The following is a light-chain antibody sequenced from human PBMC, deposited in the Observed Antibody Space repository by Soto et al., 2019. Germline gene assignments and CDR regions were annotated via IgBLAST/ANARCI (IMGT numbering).Light chain of an antibody. CDR2: EAS. J-gene: IGKJ1*01. V-gene: IGKV1-5*03. Sequence: DIQMTQSPSTLSASLGDTVTITCRASQSISSWLAWYQQKPGKAPKLLIYEASSLESGAPSRFSGSGSGTDFTLTISSLQPDEFATYYCQQYKDYGTFGQGTKVENK. CDR3: QQYKDYGT. CDR1: QSISSW.